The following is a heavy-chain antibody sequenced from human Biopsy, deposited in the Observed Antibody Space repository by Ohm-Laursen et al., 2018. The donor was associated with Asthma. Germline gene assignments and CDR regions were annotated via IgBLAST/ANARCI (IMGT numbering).Heavy chain of an antibody. V-gene: IGHV1-18*04. CDR3: ARARYGDLHDY. CDR2: ISAYNGNT. Sequence: ASVKVSCKASGYTFTSYGISWVRQAPGQGLEWMGWISAYNGNTNYAQKLQGRVTMTTDTSTSTAYMELSSLRSEDTAVYYCARARYGDLHDYWGQGTLVTVSS. D-gene: IGHD4-17*01. CDR1: GYTFTSYG. J-gene: IGHJ4*02.